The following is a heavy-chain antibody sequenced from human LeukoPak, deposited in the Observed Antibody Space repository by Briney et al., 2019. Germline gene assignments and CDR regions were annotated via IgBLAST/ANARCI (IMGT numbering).Heavy chain of an antibody. CDR1: GFTFYDYG. D-gene: IGHD4/OR15-4a*01. CDR3: ARGFYGGYYYYYYMDV. Sequence: GGSLRLSCAASGFTFYDYGMTWVRQTPGKGLEWVSGINWNGGSTGYADSVKGRFTISRDNAKNSLYLQMNSLRGEDTALYYCARGFYGGYYYYYYMDVWGKGTTVTVSS. J-gene: IGHJ6*03. CDR2: INWNGGST. V-gene: IGHV3-20*04.